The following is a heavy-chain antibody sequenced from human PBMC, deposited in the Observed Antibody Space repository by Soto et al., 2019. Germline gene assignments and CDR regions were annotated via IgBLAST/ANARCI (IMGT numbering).Heavy chain of an antibody. CDR1: GFTFSSYG. CDR3: ARDRVYAWGVNDYYYYMDV. J-gene: IGHJ6*03. V-gene: IGHV3-33*01. Sequence: GGSLRLSCAASGFTFSSYGMHWVRQAPGKGLEWVAVIWYDGSNKYYADSVRGRFTISRDNSKNTLYLQMNSLRAEDTAVYYCARDRVYAWGVNDYYYYMDVWGKGTTVTVSS. CDR2: IWYDGSNK. D-gene: IGHD3-10*01.